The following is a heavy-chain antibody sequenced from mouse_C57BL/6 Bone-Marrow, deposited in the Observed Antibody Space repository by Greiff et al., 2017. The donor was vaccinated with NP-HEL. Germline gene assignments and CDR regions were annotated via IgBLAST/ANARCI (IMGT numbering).Heavy chain of an antibody. V-gene: IGHV1-69*01. Sequence: QVQLQQSGAELVMPGASVKLSCKASGYTFTSYWMHWVKQRPGQGLEWIGEIDPSDSYTNYNQKFKGKSTLTVDKSSSTAYMQLSSLTSEDSAVYYCARYYYYGSSCAGAYYAMDYWGQGTSVTVSS. CDR2: IDPSDSYT. J-gene: IGHJ4*01. CDR1: GYTFTSYW. CDR3: ARYYYYGSSCAGAYYAMDY. D-gene: IGHD1-1*01.